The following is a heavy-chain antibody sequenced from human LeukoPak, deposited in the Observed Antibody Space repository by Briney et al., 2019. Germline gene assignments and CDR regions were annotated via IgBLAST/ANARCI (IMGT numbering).Heavy chain of an antibody. Sequence: GESLKIPCQCSVYPFTTYWIGWARHIPGKGLEWMGIIYPGDADPRYSSSFQGQVTISADKSISTAYLQWSSLKAADSVIYYCVSQGVGSSWFCFDYWGQGTLVTVSS. V-gene: IGHV5-51*01. D-gene: IGHD6-13*01. CDR3: VSQGVGSSWFCFDY. J-gene: IGHJ4*02. CDR2: IYPGDADP. CDR1: VYPFTTYW.